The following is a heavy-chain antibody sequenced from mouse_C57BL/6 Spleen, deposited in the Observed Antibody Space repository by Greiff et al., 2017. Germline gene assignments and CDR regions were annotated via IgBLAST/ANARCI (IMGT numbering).Heavy chain of an antibody. CDR3: ARYPGKNYFDY. Sequence: VQLQQSGAELARPGASVKMSCKASGYTFTSYTMHWVKQRPGQGLEWIGYINPSSGYTKYNQKFKDKATLTADKSSSTAYMQLSSLTSEDSAVYYCARYPGKNYFDYWGQGTTLTVSS. V-gene: IGHV1-4*01. CDR1: GYTFTSYT. CDR2: INPSSGYT. J-gene: IGHJ2*01.